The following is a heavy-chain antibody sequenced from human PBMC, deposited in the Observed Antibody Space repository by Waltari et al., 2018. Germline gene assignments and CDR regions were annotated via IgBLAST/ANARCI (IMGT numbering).Heavy chain of an antibody. D-gene: IGHD6-13*01. CDR2: IYTSGST. CDR1: GGSISSGSYY. CDR3: ARELKDSSRGLDY. Sequence: QVQLQESGPGLVKPSQTLSLTCPVSGGSISSGSYYWSWIRQPAGKGLEWIGYIYTSGSTNYNPSLKSRVTISVDTSKNQFSLKLSSVTAADTAVYYCARELKDSSRGLDYWGQGTLVTVSS. V-gene: IGHV4-61*09. J-gene: IGHJ4*02.